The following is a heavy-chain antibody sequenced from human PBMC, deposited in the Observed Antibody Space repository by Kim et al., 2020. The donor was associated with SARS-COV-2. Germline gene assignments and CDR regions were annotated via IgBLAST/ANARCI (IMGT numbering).Heavy chain of an antibody. CDR2: ISSSSSYI. V-gene: IGHV3-21*01. CDR3: ARDLPYYYGMDV. Sequence: GGSLRLSCAASGFTFSSYSMNWVRQAPGKGLEWVSSISSSSSYIYYADSVKGRFTISRDNAKNSLYLQMNSLRAEDTAVYYCARDLPYYYGMDVWGQGTTVNVSS. CDR1: GFTFSSYS. J-gene: IGHJ6*02.